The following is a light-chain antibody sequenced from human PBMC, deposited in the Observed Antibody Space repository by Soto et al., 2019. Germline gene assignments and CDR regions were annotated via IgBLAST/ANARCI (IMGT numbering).Light chain of an antibody. V-gene: IGKV3-20*01. CDR1: QDIRSH. J-gene: IGKJ2*01. Sequence: ENVLTQSPGTLSMSPGERVTLSCRASQDIRSHLAWYQQKPGQAPRLLIFDASSRATGIPDRFSGSGSGTDFTLSIXXXXXXDFAVYYCQQYXXXPRTFGQ. CDR2: DAS. CDR3: QQYXXXPRT.